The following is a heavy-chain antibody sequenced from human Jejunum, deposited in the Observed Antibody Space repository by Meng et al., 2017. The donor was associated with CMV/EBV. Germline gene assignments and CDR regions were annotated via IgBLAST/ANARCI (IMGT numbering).Heavy chain of an antibody. J-gene: IGHJ4*02. CDR2: VPHDGTSK. Sequence: QVELVGVGGGVVQPGGSLRLTCAASGFTFSDYGIHWVRQAPGKGLEWVAFVPHDGTSKYYADSVKGRFTISRDNSENTLYLQMSSLRAEDTAVYYCVKDVAYWGQGTLVTVSS. D-gene: IGHD2-21*01. V-gene: IGHV3-30*02. CDR1: GFTFSDYG. CDR3: VKDVAY.